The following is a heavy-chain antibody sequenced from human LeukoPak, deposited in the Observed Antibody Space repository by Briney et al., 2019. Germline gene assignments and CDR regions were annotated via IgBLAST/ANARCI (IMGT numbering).Heavy chain of an antibody. CDR1: GFTFSSYA. CDR2: ISGSGGST. Sequence: GGSLRLSCAASGFTFSSYAMSWVRQAPGKGLEWVSAISGSGGSTYYADFVKGRFTISRDNSKNTLYLQMNSLRAEDTAVYYCAKGKGYCSSTSCYIVDYWGQGTLVTVSS. J-gene: IGHJ4*02. D-gene: IGHD2-2*02. CDR3: AKGKGYCSSTSCYIVDY. V-gene: IGHV3-23*01.